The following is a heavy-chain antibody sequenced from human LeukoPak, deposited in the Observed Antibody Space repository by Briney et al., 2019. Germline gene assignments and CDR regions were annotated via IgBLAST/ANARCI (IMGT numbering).Heavy chain of an antibody. D-gene: IGHD3-22*01. CDR2: ITGRGGST. J-gene: IGHJ4*02. Sequence: GGSLRLSCAASGCTFSSYAMSWVRQAPGKGLEWVSDITGRGGSTYYADSVKGRFTSSRDNSKNTLYLQMNSLRAEVTAVYFCAKLSGYPGAYWGQGTLVTVSS. V-gene: IGHV3-23*01. CDR3: AKLSGYPGAY. CDR1: GCTFSSYA.